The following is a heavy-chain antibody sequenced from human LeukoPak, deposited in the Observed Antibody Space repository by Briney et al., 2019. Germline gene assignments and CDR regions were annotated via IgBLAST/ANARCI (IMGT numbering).Heavy chain of an antibody. Sequence: GGSLRLSCAASGFTFSSYGMSWVRQAPGKGLEWVSAISGSGGSTYYADSVKGRFTISRDNSKNTLYLQMNSLRAEDTAVYYCANSYSSGWYSHLGSFDYWGQGTLVTVSS. CDR3: ANSYSSGWYSHLGSFDY. V-gene: IGHV3-23*01. J-gene: IGHJ4*02. D-gene: IGHD6-19*01. CDR2: ISGSGGST. CDR1: GFTFSSYG.